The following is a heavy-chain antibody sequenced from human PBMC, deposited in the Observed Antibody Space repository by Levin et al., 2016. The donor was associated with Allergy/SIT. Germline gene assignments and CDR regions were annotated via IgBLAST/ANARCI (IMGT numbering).Heavy chain of an antibody. CDR1: GFTFSNAW. CDR3: TTDVGSGDYYDSSGYYRGNY. Sequence: LSLTCAASGFTFSNAWMSWVRQAPGKGLEWVGRIKSKTDGGTTDYAAPVKGRFTISRDDSKNTLYLQMNSLKTEDTAVYYCTTDVGSGDYYDSSGYYRGNYWGQGTLVTVSS. CDR2: IKSKTDGGTT. J-gene: IGHJ4*02. D-gene: IGHD3-22*01. V-gene: IGHV3-15*01.